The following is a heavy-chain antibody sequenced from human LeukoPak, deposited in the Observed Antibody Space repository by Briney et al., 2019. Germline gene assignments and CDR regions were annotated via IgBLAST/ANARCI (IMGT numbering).Heavy chain of an antibody. V-gene: IGHV3-23*01. Sequence: PGGSLRLSCAASGFTFSSYAMSWVRQAPGKGLEWVSAISGSGGSTYYADSAKGRFTISRDNSKNTLYLQMNSLRAEDTAVYYCAKDRFDYGHYYYYMDVWGKGTTVTVSS. CDR1: GFTFSSYA. CDR3: AKDRFDYGHYYYYMDV. D-gene: IGHD4-17*01. CDR2: ISGSGGST. J-gene: IGHJ6*03.